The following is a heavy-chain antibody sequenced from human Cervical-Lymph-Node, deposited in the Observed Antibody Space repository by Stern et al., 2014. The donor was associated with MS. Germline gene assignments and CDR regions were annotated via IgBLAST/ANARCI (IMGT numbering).Heavy chain of an antibody. CDR2: IKSTTDGGTT. CDR3: TTLDRSYPYYYYGMDV. CDR1: GFTFRNAW. V-gene: IGHV3-15*01. D-gene: IGHD1-26*01. J-gene: IGHJ6*02. Sequence: EVQLVESGGGLVTPGGSLRLSCAASGFTFRNAWMTWIRQAPGKGLEWVGRIKSTTDGGTTDYAAPVKGRFTISRDDSKNTLYLQMNSLKTEDTAVYYCTTLDRSYPYYYYGMDVWGQGTTVTVSS.